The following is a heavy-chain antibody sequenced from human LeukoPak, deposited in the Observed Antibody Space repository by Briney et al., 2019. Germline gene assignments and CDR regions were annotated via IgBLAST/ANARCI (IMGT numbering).Heavy chain of an antibody. J-gene: IGHJ4*02. CDR1: GGSFSGYY. CDR2: INHSGST. V-gene: IGHV4-34*01. CDR3: AREQWLGVDY. D-gene: IGHD6-19*01. Sequence: SETLSLTCAVYGGSFSGYYWSWIRQPPGKGLEWIGEINHSGSTNYNPSLKGRVTISVDTSKNQFSLKLSSVTAADTAVYYCAREQWLGVDYWGQGTLVTVSS.